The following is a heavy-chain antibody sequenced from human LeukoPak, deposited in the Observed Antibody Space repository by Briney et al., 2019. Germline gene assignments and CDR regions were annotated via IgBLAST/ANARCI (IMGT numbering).Heavy chain of an antibody. Sequence: PSETLSLTCTVSGGAISSYSWSWVRQPPAKGLQWIADIYYGGSTKYNPSLKSRVTISVDRAKNKFSLKLNSVTAADTAMYYCARINYGDYGSYYGMDVWGKGTTVTVSS. CDR2: IYYGGST. CDR3: ARINYGDYGSYYGMDV. J-gene: IGHJ6*04. V-gene: IGHV4-59*01. D-gene: IGHD4-17*01. CDR1: GGAISSYS.